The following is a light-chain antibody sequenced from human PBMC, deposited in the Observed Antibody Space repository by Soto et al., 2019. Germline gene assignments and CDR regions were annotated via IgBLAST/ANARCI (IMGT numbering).Light chain of an antibody. CDR1: QSVTSSF. J-gene: IGKJ2*01. CDR3: QQYGSSPYT. V-gene: IGKV3-20*01. CDR2: GVS. Sequence: EIVMTQSPGTLSLSPGERATLSCRASQSVTSSFLAWFQQKPGQAPRLLIYGVSSRATGIPDRFSGSGSGXDXXLXXXRLEPEDFAVYYCQQYGSSPYTFGQGTKLEIK.